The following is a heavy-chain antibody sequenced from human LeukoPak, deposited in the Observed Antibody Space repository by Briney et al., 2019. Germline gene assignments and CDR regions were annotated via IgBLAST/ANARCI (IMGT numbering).Heavy chain of an antibody. Sequence: GASVKVSCKASGYTFTSYGISWVRQAPGQGLEWMGWISGYNGNTKYAHKVQGRVTMTTDTSTGTAYMELRSLRSDDTAVYYCARAYSYGSDYYYGMDGWGQGTTVTVSS. J-gene: IGHJ6*02. CDR1: GYTFTSYG. CDR3: ARAYSYGSDYYYGMDG. V-gene: IGHV1-18*01. CDR2: ISGYNGNT. D-gene: IGHD5-18*01.